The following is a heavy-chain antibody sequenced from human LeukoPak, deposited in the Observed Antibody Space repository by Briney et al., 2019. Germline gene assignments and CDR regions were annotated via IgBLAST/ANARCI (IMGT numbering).Heavy chain of an antibody. J-gene: IGHJ4*02. D-gene: IGHD3-22*01. V-gene: IGHV1-69*02. Sequence: GASVKVSCKASGGTFSSYTISWVRQAPGQGLEWMGRIIPILGIANNAQKFQGRVTITADKSTSTAYMELSSLRSEDTAVYYCARSAHYDPYYFDYWGQGTLVTVSS. CDR3: ARSAHYDPYYFDY. CDR2: IIPILGIA. CDR1: GGTFSSYT.